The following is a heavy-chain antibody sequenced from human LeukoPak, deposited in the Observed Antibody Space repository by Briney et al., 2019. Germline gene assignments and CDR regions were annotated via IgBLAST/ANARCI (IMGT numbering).Heavy chain of an antibody. D-gene: IGHD3-22*01. CDR3: AKEWPSYCDSSGYYPYYFDY. V-gene: IGHV3-23*01. CDR2: ISGGGGST. Sequence: GGSLRLSCAASGFTFSTYAMSWVRQAPGKGLEWVSSISGGGGSTYYADSVKGRFTISRDNSQNTLFLQMNSLRAEDTAVYFCAKEWPSYCDSSGYYPYYFDYWGQGTLVTVSS. J-gene: IGHJ4*02. CDR1: GFTFSTYA.